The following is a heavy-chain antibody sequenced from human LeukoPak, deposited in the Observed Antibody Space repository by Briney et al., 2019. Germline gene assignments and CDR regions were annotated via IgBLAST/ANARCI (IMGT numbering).Heavy chain of an antibody. Sequence: GGSLRLSCAASGFTFSSYEMNWVRQAPGKGLEWVSYISSSGSTIYYADSVKGRFTISRDNAKNSLYLQMNSLRAEDTAVYYCARDLRLGELSSGVGAFDIWGQGTMVTVSS. V-gene: IGHV3-48*03. D-gene: IGHD3-16*02. CDR1: GFTFSSYE. J-gene: IGHJ3*02. CDR2: ISSSGSTI. CDR3: ARDLRLGELSSGVGAFDI.